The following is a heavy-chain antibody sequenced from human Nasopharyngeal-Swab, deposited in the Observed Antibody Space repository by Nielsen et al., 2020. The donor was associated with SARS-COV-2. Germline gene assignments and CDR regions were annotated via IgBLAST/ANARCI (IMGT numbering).Heavy chain of an antibody. V-gene: IGHV3-33*01. J-gene: IGHJ3*02. D-gene: IGHD6-19*01. CDR3: ARDNPPQWLVIDDAFDI. CDR2: IWYDGSNK. Sequence: GESLKISCAASGFTFSSYGMHWVRQTPGKGLEWVAVIWYDGSNKYYADSVKGRFTISRDNSKNTLYLQMNSLRAEDTAVYYCARDNPPQWLVIDDAFDIWGQGTMVTVPS. CDR1: GFTFSSYG.